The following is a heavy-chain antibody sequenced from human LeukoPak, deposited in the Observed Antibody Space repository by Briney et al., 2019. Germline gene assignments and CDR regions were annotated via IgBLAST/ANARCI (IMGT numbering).Heavy chain of an antibody. D-gene: IGHD3-22*01. J-gene: IGHJ4*02. CDR1: GGSISSYY. V-gene: IGHV4-59*08. CDR2: IYYSGST. Sequence: KPSETLSLTCTVSGGSISSYYWSWIRQPPGKGLEWIGYIYYSGSTNYNPSLKSRVTISIDTSKNQFSLKLSSVTAADTAVYYCARSTYWYDSSGYYTWYFDYWGQGTLVTVSS. CDR3: ARSTYWYDSSGYYTWYFDY.